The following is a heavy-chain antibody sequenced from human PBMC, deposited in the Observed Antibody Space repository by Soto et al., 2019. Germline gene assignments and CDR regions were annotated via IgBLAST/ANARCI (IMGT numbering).Heavy chain of an antibody. Sequence: GGSLRLSCAASGFTFSNYWMNWVRQAPGKGLEWVANIKQDGSERYHVDSVKGRFTISRDNAKNSLYLQMNSRRAEDTAVYYCVPDSSGYYSMWGQGTLVTVSS. CDR2: IKQDGSER. J-gene: IGHJ4*02. CDR1: GFTFSNYW. CDR3: VPDSSGYYSM. V-gene: IGHV3-7*01. D-gene: IGHD3-22*01.